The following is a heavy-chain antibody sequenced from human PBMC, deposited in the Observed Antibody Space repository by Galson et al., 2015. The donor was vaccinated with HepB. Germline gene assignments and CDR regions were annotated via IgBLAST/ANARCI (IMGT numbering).Heavy chain of an antibody. V-gene: IGHV3-48*04. CDR2: ISSSSSTI. J-gene: IGHJ5*02. D-gene: IGHD6-13*01. CDR3: ARDAWDSSSWYNNWFDP. CDR1: GFTFSSYS. Sequence: SLRLSCAASGFTFSSYSMNWVRQAPGKGLEWVSYISSSSSTIYYADSVKGRFTISRDNAKNSLYLQMNSLRAEDTAVYYCARDAWDSSSWYNNWFDPWGQGTLVTVSS.